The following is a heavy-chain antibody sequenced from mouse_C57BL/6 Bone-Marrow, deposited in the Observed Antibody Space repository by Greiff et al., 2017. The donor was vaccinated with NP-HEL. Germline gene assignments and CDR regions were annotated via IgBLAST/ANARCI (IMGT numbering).Heavy chain of an antibody. Sequence: QVQLQQPGAELVMPGASVKLSCKASGYTFPSYWLHWVKQRPGPGLEWIGEIDPSDSYTNYNQKFKGKSTLTVDKSSSTAYMQLSSLTSEDSAVYYCARDGSLYYYAMDYWGQGTSVTGSS. CDR2: IDPSDSYT. CDR1: GYTFPSYW. CDR3: ARDGSLYYYAMDY. V-gene: IGHV1-69*01. D-gene: IGHD6-5*01. J-gene: IGHJ4*01.